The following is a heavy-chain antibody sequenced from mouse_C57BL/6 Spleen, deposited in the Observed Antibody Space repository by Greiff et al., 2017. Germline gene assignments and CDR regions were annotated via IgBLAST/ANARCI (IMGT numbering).Heavy chain of an antibody. CDR3: ASWATEGFAY. Sequence: QVQLQQPGAELVRPGSSVKLSCKASGYTFTSYWMEWVKQRPGQGLEWIGNIYPSDSETHYNQKFKDKATLTVDKSSSTAYMQLSSLTSEDSAVYYCASWATEGFAYWGQGVLVTVSA. D-gene: IGHD3-2*01. V-gene: IGHV1-61*01. J-gene: IGHJ3*01. CDR1: GYTFTSYW. CDR2: IYPSDSET.